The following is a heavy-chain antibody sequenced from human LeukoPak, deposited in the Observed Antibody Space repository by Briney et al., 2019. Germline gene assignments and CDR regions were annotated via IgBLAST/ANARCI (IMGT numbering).Heavy chain of an antibody. Sequence: PGGSLRLSCAASGFTFSSYSMNWVRQAPGKGLEWVSYISSSSSTIYYADSVKGRFTISRDNSKNTLYLQMNSLRAEDTAVYYCARARAVGAAAGLNWFDPWGQGTLVTVSS. CDR3: ARARAVGAAAGLNWFDP. CDR2: ISSSSSTI. V-gene: IGHV3-48*01. CDR1: GFTFSSYS. D-gene: IGHD6-13*01. J-gene: IGHJ5*02.